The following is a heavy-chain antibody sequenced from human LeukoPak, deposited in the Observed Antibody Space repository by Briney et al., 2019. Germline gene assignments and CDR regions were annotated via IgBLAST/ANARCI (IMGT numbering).Heavy chain of an antibody. D-gene: IGHD2-15*01. J-gene: IGHJ6*02. CDR2: IIPIFGTA. CDR1: GGAFSSYA. Sequence: SVKVSCKASGGAFSSYAISWVRQAPGQGLEWMGGIIPIFGTANYAQKFQGRVTITADESTSTAYMELSSLRSEDTAVYYCARDLVRYCSGGSCYSSPYYYYGMDVWGQGTTVTVSS. V-gene: IGHV1-69*13. CDR3: ARDLVRYCSGGSCYSSPYYYYGMDV.